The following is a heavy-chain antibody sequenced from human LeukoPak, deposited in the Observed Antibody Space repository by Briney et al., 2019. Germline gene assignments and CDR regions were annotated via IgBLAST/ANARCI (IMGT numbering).Heavy chain of an antibody. Sequence: SETLSLTCTVSGGSISSSSYYWGWIRQPPGKGLEGIGSIHYMGSTNYNPSLKSRVTISVDTSKNQFSLKLSSVTAADTAVYYCARGYCSGGSCYSYYYYNYMDVWGKGTTVTVSS. CDR2: IHYMGST. D-gene: IGHD2-15*01. CDR1: GGSISSSSYY. CDR3: ARGYCSGGSCYSYYYYNYMDV. J-gene: IGHJ6*03. V-gene: IGHV4-39*07.